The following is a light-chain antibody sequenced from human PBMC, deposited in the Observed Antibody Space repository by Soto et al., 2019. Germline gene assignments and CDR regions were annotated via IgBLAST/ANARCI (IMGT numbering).Light chain of an antibody. Sequence: EIVLTQSPGTLSLSPGERATLSCRASQSVSSSYLAWNQQKPGQAPRLLIYGASIRATGIPDRVSGSGSGTDFTLTISRLEPEDFAVYYCQQYGSSPYTFGQGTKREIK. V-gene: IGKV3-20*01. J-gene: IGKJ2*01. CDR1: QSVSSSY. CDR3: QQYGSSPYT. CDR2: GAS.